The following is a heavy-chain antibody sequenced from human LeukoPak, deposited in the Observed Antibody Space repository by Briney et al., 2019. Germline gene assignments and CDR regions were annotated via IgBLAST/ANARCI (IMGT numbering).Heavy chain of an antibody. Sequence: AASVKVSCKASGYTFTSYAMHWVRQAPGQRLEWMGWISAYNGNTNYAQKLQGRVTMTTDTSTSTAYMELRSLRSDDTAVYYCARGDRITSQVDYWGQGTLVTVSS. D-gene: IGHD1-14*01. CDR1: GYTFTSYA. CDR3: ARGDRITSQVDY. V-gene: IGHV1-18*01. CDR2: ISAYNGNT. J-gene: IGHJ4*02.